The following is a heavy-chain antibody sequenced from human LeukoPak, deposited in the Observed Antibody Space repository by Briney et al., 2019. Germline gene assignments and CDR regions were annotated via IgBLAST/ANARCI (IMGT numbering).Heavy chain of an antibody. V-gene: IGHV1-2*04. J-gene: IGHJ4*02. D-gene: IGHD2-2*01. Sequence: ASVKVSCKASGYTFTGYYMHWVRQATGQGLEWMGWINPNSGGTNYAQKFQGWVTMTRDTSISTAYMELSRLRSEDTAVYYCAREDYCSSTSCYFRYWGQGTLVTVSS. CDR1: GYTFTGYY. CDR2: INPNSGGT. CDR3: AREDYCSSTSCYFRY.